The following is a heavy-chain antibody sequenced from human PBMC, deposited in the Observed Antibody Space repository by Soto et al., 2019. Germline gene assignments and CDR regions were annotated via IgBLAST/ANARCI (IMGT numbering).Heavy chain of an antibody. CDR2: IYSGGST. V-gene: IGHV3-66*01. CDR3: ARDGRGYCSGGRCPDAFDI. D-gene: IGHD2-15*01. Sequence: PGGSLRLSCAASGFTVSSNYMSWVRQAPGKGLEWVSVIYSGGSTYYADSVKGRFTISRDNSKNTLYLQMNSLRAEDTAVYYCARDGRGYCSGGRCPDAFDIWGQGTMVTGSS. J-gene: IGHJ3*02. CDR1: GFTVSSNY.